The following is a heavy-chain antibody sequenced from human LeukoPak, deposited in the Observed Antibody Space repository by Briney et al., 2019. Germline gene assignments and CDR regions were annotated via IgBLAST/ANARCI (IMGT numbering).Heavy chain of an antibody. CDR2: IYYSGSP. D-gene: IGHD3-9*01. J-gene: IGHJ6*02. CDR3: ATSILTGYYYGMDV. V-gene: IGHV4-59*08. CDR1: GGSISSYY. Sequence: SETLSLTCTVSGGSISSYYWSWIRQPPGKGLEWIGYIYYSGSPNYNPSLKSRVTISVDTSKNQFSLKLSSVTAADTAVYYCATSILTGYYYGMDVWGQGTTVTVSS.